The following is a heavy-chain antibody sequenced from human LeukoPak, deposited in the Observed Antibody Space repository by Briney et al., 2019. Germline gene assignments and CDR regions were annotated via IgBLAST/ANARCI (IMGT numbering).Heavy chain of an antibody. CDR3: ARARGVVWFDP. D-gene: IGHD2-15*01. V-gene: IGHV3-21*01. CDR2: ISSSSSYI. Sequence: GGSLRLSCAASGFTFSSYSMNWVRQAPGKGLEWVSSISSSSSYIYYADSVKGRFTISRDNAKNSLYLQMNSLRAEDTAVYYCARARGVVWFDPWGQGILVTVSS. CDR1: GFTFSSYS. J-gene: IGHJ5*02.